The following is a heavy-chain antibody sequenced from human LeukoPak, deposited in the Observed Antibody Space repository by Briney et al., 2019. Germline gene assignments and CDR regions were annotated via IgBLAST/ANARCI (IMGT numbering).Heavy chain of an antibody. Sequence: ASVKVSCKASGYTFTGYYMHCVRQATGQGLEWMGWINPNSGGTNYAQKFQGSVTMTRDTSISTAYMELSRLRSDDTAVYYCARPRGAKHGWYFDLWGRGTLVTVSS. V-gene: IGHV1-2*02. D-gene: IGHD3-10*01. J-gene: IGHJ2*01. CDR1: GYTFTGYY. CDR2: INPNSGGT. CDR3: ARPRGAKHGWYFDL.